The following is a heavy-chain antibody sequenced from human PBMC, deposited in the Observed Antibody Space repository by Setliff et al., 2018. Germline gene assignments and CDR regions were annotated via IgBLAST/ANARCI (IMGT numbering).Heavy chain of an antibody. J-gene: IGHJ6*02. CDR3: ARGWGGMDV. CDR1: GFTFSSYS. CDR2: ISRSSGAI. D-gene: IGHD3-16*01. V-gene: IGHV3-48*01. Sequence: LRLSCAASGFTFSSYSMNWVRQAPGKGLEWVSSISRSSGAIYYADSVKGRFTVSRDNAKNSLSLQMNSLRPEDTALYYCARGWGGMDVWGQGTTVTV.